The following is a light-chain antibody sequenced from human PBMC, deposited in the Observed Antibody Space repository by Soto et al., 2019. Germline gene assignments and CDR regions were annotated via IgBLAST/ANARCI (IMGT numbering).Light chain of an antibody. V-gene: IGKV3-15*01. CDR2: YAS. J-gene: IGKJ4*01. CDR3: QQFYTWPVT. Sequence: EIVMTQSPATLSVSPGVGVTFSCRASEGVRNMLAWYQHKPGQPPRLLVSYASAGATGVPARFSGSGSGTEFTLTINRLQSEDVALYYCQQFYTWPVTFGGGTKVEIK. CDR1: EGVRNM.